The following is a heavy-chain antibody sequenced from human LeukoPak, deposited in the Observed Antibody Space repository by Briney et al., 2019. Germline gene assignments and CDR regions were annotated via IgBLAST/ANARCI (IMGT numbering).Heavy chain of an antibody. V-gene: IGHV3-11*06. J-gene: IGHJ5*02. D-gene: IGHD5-12*01. Sequence: PGGSLRLSCAASGFTFSDYYVSWIRQAPGKGLEWVSYISSSSSYTNYADSVKGRFTISRDNAKNSLYLQMNSLRAEDTAVYYCARAQTLYSGYDSNWFDPWGQGTLVTVSS. CDR1: GFTFSDYY. CDR2: ISSSSSYT. CDR3: ARAQTLYSGYDSNWFDP.